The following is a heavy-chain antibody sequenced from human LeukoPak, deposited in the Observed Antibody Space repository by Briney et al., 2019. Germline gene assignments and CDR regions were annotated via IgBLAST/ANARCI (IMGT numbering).Heavy chain of an antibody. D-gene: IGHD6-19*01. V-gene: IGHV4-30-4*01. CDR3: ARDSSGWYSDY. CDR1: AGSISSGDYY. J-gene: IGHJ4*02. CDR2: IYYSGST. Sequence: SQTLSLTCTVSAGSISSGDYYWSWIRQPPGKGLEWIGYIYYSGSTYYNPSLKSRVTISVDTPKNQFSLKLSSVTAADTAVYYCARDSSGWYSDYWGQGTLVTVSS.